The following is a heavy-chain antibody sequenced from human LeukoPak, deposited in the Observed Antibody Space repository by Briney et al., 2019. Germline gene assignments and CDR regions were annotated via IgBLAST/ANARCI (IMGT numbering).Heavy chain of an antibody. V-gene: IGHV4-31*03. CDR1: APSFNRDDQY. Sequence: SHTLSLTCTLSAPSFNRDDQYWDWVRHSAGKGLEWIVSIHPSGILHNNPSLESRFTMSRDTSKNQFSLSLNSVTAADTAGYFCSRGLDSRKLGYWGQGSVVTVSS. CDR3: SRGLDSRKLGY. D-gene: IGHD3-22*01. J-gene: IGHJ4*02. CDR2: IHPSGIL.